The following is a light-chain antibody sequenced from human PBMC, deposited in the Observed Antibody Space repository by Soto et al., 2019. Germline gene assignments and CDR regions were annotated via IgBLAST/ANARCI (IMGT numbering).Light chain of an antibody. V-gene: IGLV2-14*01. CDR2: DVS. Sequence: QPVLTQPASVSGSPGQSITISCTGTSSDVGGYNYVSWYQQHPGKAPKLMIYDVSNRPSGVSNRFSGSKSGNTASQTISGLQAEDEADYYCSSYTSSSTLGVFGTGTKLTVL. J-gene: IGLJ1*01. CDR1: SSDVGGYNY. CDR3: SSYTSSSTLGV.